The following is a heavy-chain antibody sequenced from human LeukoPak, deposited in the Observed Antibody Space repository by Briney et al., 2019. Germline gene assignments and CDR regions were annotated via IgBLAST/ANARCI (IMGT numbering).Heavy chain of an antibody. Sequence: SETLSLTCTVSGGSISSSSYYWGWIRQPPGKGLEWIGSIYYSGSTYYNPSLKSRVTISVDTSKNQFSLKLSSVTAADTAVYYCVSTPSICSSTSCYENDYWGQGTLVTVSS. CDR1: GGSISSSSYY. CDR2: IYYSGST. CDR3: VSTPSICSSTSCYENDY. J-gene: IGHJ4*02. D-gene: IGHD2-2*01. V-gene: IGHV4-39*01.